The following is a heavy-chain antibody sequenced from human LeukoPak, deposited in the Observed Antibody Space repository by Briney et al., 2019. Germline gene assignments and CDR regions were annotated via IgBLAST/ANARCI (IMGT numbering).Heavy chain of an antibody. D-gene: IGHD3-16*01. CDR1: GFTFSDYY. V-gene: IGHV3-66*01. CDR2: IYSGGST. J-gene: IGHJ4*02. Sequence: GGSLRLSCAASGFTFSDYYMSWVRQAPGKGLEWVSVIYSGGSTYYADSVKGRFTISRDNSKNTLYLQMNSLRAEDTAVYYCARTGGVLIANYFDYWGQGTLVTVSS. CDR3: ARTGGVLIANYFDY.